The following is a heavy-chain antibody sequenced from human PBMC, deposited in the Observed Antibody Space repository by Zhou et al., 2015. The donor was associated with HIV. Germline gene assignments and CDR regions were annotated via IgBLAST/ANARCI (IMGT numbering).Heavy chain of an antibody. CDR1: GGTFSSYA. CDR2: IIPIFGTA. D-gene: IGHD6-13*01. CDR3: ARTPRKLAYSSKNYYGMDV. Sequence: QVQLVQSGAEVKKPGSSVKVSCKASGGTFSSYAISWVRQAPGQGLEWMGGIIPIFGTANYAQKFQGRVTITADESTSTAYMELSSLRSEDTAVYYCARTPRKLAYSSKNYYGMDVWGQGTTVTVSS. J-gene: IGHJ6*02. V-gene: IGHV1-69*01.